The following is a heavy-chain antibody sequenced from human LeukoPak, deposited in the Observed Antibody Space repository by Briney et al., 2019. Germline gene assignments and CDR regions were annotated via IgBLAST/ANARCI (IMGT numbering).Heavy chain of an antibody. CDR3: ASGSLPPDYGDYVVDYYYYYMDV. V-gene: IGHV4-39*01. J-gene: IGHJ6*03. CDR2: IYYSGST. Sequence: SETLSLTCTVSGGSISSSSYYWGWIRQPPGKGLEWIGSIYYSGSTYYNPSLKSRVTISVDTSKNQFSLKLSSVTAADTAVYYCASGSLPPDYGDYVVDYYYYYMDVWGKGTTVTISS. D-gene: IGHD4-17*01. CDR1: GGSISSSSYY.